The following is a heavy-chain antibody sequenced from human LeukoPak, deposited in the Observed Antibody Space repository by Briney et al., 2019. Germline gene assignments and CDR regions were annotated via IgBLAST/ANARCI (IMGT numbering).Heavy chain of an antibody. CDR1: GGSVNSYY. D-gene: IGHD6-13*01. CDR3: ARIPAAGSMGWFDP. J-gene: IGHJ5*02. CDR2: IFYSGTT. Sequence: SETLFLTCTVSGGSVNSYYWTWIRQPPGRGLEWIGYIFYSGTTEYNPSLKSRVTISKDTSSNQFSLRLTSLTAADTAVYYCARIPAAGSMGWFDPWGQGTLVTVSS. V-gene: IGHV4-59*02.